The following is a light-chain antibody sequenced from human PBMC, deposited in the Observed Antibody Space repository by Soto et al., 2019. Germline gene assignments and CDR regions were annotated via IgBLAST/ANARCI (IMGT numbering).Light chain of an antibody. Sequence: DIQLPQSPSFLSASVGDRVTITCRASQGISSYLAWYQQKPGKAPKLLIYAASTLQSGVPSRFSGSGSGTDFTLTISSLQPEDFATYYCQQLNSYPLTFGHGTKVDIK. V-gene: IGKV1-9*01. CDR2: AAS. J-gene: IGKJ3*01. CDR1: QGISSY. CDR3: QQLNSYPLT.